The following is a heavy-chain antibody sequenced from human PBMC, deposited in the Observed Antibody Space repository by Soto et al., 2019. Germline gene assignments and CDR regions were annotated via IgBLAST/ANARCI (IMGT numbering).Heavy chain of an antibody. Sequence: GGSLRLSCEASGFIFSDYNMSWIRQAPGKGLEWVSYISSSGSTIYYADSVKGRFTISRDNAKNSLYLQMNSLRAEDTAVYYCARHYGSGTYIYFDYWGQGTLVTVSS. J-gene: IGHJ4*02. V-gene: IGHV3-11*01. CDR3: ARHYGSGTYIYFDY. CDR2: ISSSGSTI. D-gene: IGHD3-10*01. CDR1: GFIFSDYN.